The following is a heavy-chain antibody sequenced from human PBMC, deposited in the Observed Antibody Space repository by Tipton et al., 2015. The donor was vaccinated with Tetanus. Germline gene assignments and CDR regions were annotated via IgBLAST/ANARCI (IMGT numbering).Heavy chain of an antibody. D-gene: IGHD1-26*01. CDR1: GDSINSGDYY. Sequence: TLSLTCSVSGDSINSGDYYWSWIRQPPGKGLEWIGYIYYSGSTYYNPSLKSRVTISIDTSKNQFSLQLNSVTAADTAVYYCARGGYYPTYFDIWGRGALVTVSS. CDR3: ARGGYYPTYFDI. V-gene: IGHV4-30-4*01. CDR2: IYYSGST. J-gene: IGHJ2*01.